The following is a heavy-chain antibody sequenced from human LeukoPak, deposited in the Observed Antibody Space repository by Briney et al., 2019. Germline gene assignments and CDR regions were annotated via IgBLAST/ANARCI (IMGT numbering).Heavy chain of an antibody. D-gene: IGHD6-19*01. J-gene: IGHJ6*02. V-gene: IGHV4-34*01. CDR2: INHSGST. Sequence: PSETLSLTCAVYGGSFSGYYWSWIRQPPGKGLEWIGEINHSGSTNYNPSLKSRVTISVDTSKNQFSLKLSSVTAADTAVYYCARFWKQWLAGSYYYYYGMDVWGQGTTVTVSS. CDR1: GGSFSGYY. CDR3: ARFWKQWLAGSYYYYYGMDV.